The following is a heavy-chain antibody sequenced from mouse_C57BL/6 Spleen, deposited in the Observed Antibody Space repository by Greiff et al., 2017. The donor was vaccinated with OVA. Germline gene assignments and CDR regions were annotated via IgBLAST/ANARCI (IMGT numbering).Heavy chain of an antibody. D-gene: IGHD1-1*01. Sequence: EVQLVESGEGLVKPGGSLKLSCAASGFTFSSYAMSWVRQTPEKRLEWVAYISRGGDYIYYADTVKGRFTISRDTAWNTLYLQMSSLKSEDTAMDYCSRGDYGSSFAYWGQGTLVTVSA. V-gene: IGHV5-9-1*02. J-gene: IGHJ3*01. CDR3: SRGDYGSSFAY. CDR1: GFTFSSYA. CDR2: ISRGGDYI.